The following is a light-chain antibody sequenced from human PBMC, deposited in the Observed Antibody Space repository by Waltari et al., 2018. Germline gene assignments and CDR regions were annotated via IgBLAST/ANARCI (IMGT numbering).Light chain of an antibody. V-gene: IGKV4-1*01. J-gene: IGKJ1*01. Sequence: DIVMTQSPDSLAVSLGERATINCKSSQNVLYSSNNKNNLAWYQQKPGQPPKLLIYWASTRGSGVPYRSSGSGSGTDFTLTISSLQAEDVAVYYCQQYYGTPPTFGQGTKVEIK. CDR1: QNVLYSSNNKNN. CDR2: WAS. CDR3: QQYYGTPPT.